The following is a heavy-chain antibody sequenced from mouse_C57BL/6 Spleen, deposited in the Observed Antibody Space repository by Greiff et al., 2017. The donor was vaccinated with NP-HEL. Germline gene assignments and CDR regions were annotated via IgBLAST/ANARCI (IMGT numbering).Heavy chain of an antibody. CDR3: ASLNGYYFGY. CDR1: GFTFSDYG. V-gene: IGHV5-17*01. D-gene: IGHD1-2*01. Sequence: DVMLVESGGGLVKPGGSLKLSCAASGFTFSDYGMHWVRQAPEKGLEWVAYISSGSSTIYYADTVKGRFTISRDNAKNTLFLQMTSLRSEDTAMYYCASLNGYYFGYWGQGTTLTVSS. CDR2: ISSGSSTI. J-gene: IGHJ2*01.